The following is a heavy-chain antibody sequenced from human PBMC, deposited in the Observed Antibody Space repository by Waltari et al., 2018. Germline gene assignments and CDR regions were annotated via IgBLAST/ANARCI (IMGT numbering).Heavy chain of an antibody. V-gene: IGHV3-74*01. CDR1: GFTLSNYW. D-gene: IGHD6-19*01. CDR3: VRGSNGWPGMDI. CDR2: INPATGTT. J-gene: IGHJ6*02. Sequence: EVVLVQSGGGLVQPGGSLRLSCAASGFTLSNYWMYWVRQTPGKGLIWASRINPATGTTNYEDSVRGRFTISGDNAKNTLFLQMDSLRDEDTAIYYCVRGSNGWPGMDIWGQGATVTVSS.